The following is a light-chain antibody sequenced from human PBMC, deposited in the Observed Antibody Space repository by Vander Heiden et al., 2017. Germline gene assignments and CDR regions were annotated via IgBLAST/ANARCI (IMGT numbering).Light chain of an antibody. Sequence: QPVLTQPTSLSASPGASARFTCTLRSGINVGTYRIYWYQQKPGSLPRYILRYKSDSDKQQDSGVPSRFSGSKDASTNAGLLLISGLQSEDEADYYCAIWYSSSWVFGGGTRLTVL. J-gene: IGLJ3*02. V-gene: IGLV5-39*01. CDR1: SGINVGTYR. CDR3: AIWYSSSWV. CDR2: YKSDSDK.